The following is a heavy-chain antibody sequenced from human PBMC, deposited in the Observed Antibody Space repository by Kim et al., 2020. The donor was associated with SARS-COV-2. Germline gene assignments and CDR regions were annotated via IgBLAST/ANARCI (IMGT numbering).Heavy chain of an antibody. V-gene: IGHV3-49*04. D-gene: IGHD6-13*01. Sequence: GGSLRLSCTASGFTFGDYAMSWVRQAPGKGLEWVGFIRSKAYGGTTEYAASVKGRFTISRDDSKSIAYLQMNSLKTDDTAVYYCTGHEYSSSWYPSWFDPWGQGTLVTVSS. CDR2: IRSKAYGGTT. CDR3: TGHEYSSSWYPSWFDP. J-gene: IGHJ5*02. CDR1: GFTFGDYA.